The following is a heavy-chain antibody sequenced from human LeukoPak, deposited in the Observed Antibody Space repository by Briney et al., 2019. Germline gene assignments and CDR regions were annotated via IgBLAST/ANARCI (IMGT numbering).Heavy chain of an antibody. CDR3: ARDRGGSGFDY. CDR1: GFTFSSYW. D-gene: IGHD6-19*01. J-gene: IGHJ4*02. V-gene: IGHV4-59*01. Sequence: GSLRLSCAVSGFTFSSYWMSWVRQPPGKGLEWIGYIYYSGSTNYNPSLKSRVTISVDTSKNQFSLKLSSVTAADTAVYYCARDRGGSGFDYWGQGTLVTVSS. CDR2: IYYSGST.